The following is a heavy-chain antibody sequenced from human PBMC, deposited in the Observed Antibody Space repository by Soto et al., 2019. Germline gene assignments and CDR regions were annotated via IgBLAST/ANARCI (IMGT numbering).Heavy chain of an antibody. J-gene: IGHJ4*02. CDR2: IIPIFGTA. CDR1: GGTFSSYA. CDR3: ARELLGSGWYSPRHFDY. V-gene: IGHV1-69*06. D-gene: IGHD6-19*01. Sequence: QVQLVQSGAEVKKPGSSVKVSCKASGGTFSSYAISWVRQAPGQGLEWMGGIIPIFGTANYAQKFQGRVTITADKSTSTADVELSSLRSEDTALYYCARELLGSGWYSPRHFDYWGQGTLVTVSS.